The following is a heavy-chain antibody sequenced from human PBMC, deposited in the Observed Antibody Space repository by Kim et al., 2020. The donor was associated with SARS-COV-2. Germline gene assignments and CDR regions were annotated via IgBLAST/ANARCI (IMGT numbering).Heavy chain of an antibody. CDR3: ASSIVATGVVAFDI. J-gene: IGHJ3*02. V-gene: IGHV4-39*01. CDR1: GGSISSSSYY. CDR2: IYYSGST. D-gene: IGHD5-12*01. Sequence: SETLSLTCTVSGGSISSSSYYWGWIRQPPGKGLEWIGSIYYSGSTYYNPSLKSRVTISVDTSKNQFSLKLSSVTAADTAVYYCASSIVATGVVAFDIWGQGTMVTVSS.